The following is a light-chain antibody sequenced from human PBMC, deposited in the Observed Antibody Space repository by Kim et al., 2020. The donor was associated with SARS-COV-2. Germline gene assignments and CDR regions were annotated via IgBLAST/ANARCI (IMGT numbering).Light chain of an antibody. CDR3: QQRGNWPPT. CDR1: HSVRSS. CDR2: GAS. J-gene: IGKJ1*01. Sequence: SPGEQATHSCRASHSVRSSLVCYQHKPGHAPRLLIYGASKSATGSPARYSASGSRTDFTLTISSLGPEDFAVYYCQQRGNWPPTFGQGTKVDIK. V-gene: IGKV3-11*01.